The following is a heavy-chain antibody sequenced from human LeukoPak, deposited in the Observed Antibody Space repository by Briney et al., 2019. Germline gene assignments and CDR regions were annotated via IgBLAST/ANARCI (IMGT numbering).Heavy chain of an antibody. CDR3: ARDLYCSGGSRYGFDY. J-gene: IGHJ4*02. V-gene: IGHV3-33*08. CDR1: GITFSRSG. Sequence: PGGSLRLSCAASGITFSRSGMHWVRQAPGKGLEWVAVIWYDGSNKYYADSVKGRFTISRDNSKNTLYLQMNSLRAEDTAVYYCARDLYCSGGSRYGFDYWGQGTLVTVSS. CDR2: IWYDGSNK. D-gene: IGHD2-15*01.